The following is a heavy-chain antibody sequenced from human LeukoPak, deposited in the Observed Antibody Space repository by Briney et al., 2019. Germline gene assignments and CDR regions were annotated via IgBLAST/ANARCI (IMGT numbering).Heavy chain of an antibody. CDR1: GYSFTRYY. J-gene: IGHJ4*02. CDR2: ISPSVGST. D-gene: IGHD5-12*01. V-gene: IGHV1-46*01. Sequence: GASVKVSCKASGYSFTRYYIHWVRQAPGQGLECMGIISPSVGSTDYAKKFQGRVTMTRDTSTSTAYMELRSLRSDDTAVYYCARDCSGYDLPYFDYWGQGTLVTVSS. CDR3: ARDCSGYDLPYFDY.